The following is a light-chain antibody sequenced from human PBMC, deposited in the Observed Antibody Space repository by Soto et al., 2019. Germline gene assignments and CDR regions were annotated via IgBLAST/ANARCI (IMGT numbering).Light chain of an antibody. J-gene: IGKJ4*01. CDR1: QSVSSN. Sequence: EIVMTQSPATLSVSPGERATLSCRASQSVSSNLAWYQQKPGQASRLLIYGASTRATGIPARFSGSGSGTEFTLTISSLQSEDFAVYYCQQSNNWPPLTFGGGTKVEIK. V-gene: IGKV3-15*01. CDR3: QQSNNWPPLT. CDR2: GAS.